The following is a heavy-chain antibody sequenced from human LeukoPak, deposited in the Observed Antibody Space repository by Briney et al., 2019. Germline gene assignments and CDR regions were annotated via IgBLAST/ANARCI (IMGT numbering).Heavy chain of an antibody. J-gene: IGHJ5*02. CDR3: APDGTYSYGQPNWFDP. CDR2: IYYSAST. CDR1: GGSISSYY. D-gene: IGHD5-18*01. V-gene: IGHV4-59*01. Sequence: SETLSLTCTVSGGSISSYYWSWIRQPPGKGLEWIGYIYYSASTNYNPPLTSRVTISVYTSQNQFSLKLRPVTAADTAVYYCAPDGTYSYGQPNWFDPWGPGTLVTVSS.